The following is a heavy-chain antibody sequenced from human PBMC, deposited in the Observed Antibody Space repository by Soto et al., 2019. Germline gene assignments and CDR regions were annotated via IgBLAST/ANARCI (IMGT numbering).Heavy chain of an antibody. CDR1: GFTVSSNY. V-gene: IGHV3-53*01. Sequence: PGGSLRLSCAASGFTVSSNYMSWVRQAPGKGLEWVSVIYSGGSTYYADSVKGRFTISRDSSKNTLYLQMNSLRAEDTAVYYCARDPGRYYDSSGYLSWGQGTLVTVSS. D-gene: IGHD3-22*01. CDR3: ARDPGRYYDSSGYLS. CDR2: IYSGGST. J-gene: IGHJ4*02.